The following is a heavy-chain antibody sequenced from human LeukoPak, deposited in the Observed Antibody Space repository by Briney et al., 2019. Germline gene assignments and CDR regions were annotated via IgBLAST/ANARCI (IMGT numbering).Heavy chain of an antibody. D-gene: IGHD4-11*01. CDR1: GGSFSGYY. J-gene: IGHJ6*03. Sequence: PSETLSLTCAVYGGSFSGYYWSWIRQPPGKGLEWIGEINHSGSTNYNPSLKSRVTISADTSKNQFSLKLSSVTAADTAVYYCARPTEGGYSNGYFYYYYMDVWGKGTTVTISS. CDR3: ARPTEGGYSNGYFYYYYMDV. CDR2: INHSGST. V-gene: IGHV4-34*01.